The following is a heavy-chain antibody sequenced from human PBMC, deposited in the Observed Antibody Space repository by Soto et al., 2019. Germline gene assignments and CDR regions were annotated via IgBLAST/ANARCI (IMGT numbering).Heavy chain of an antibody. CDR3: AREGSGWEDY. D-gene: IGHD6-19*01. V-gene: IGHV1-69*06. J-gene: IGHJ4*02. Sequence: SSVKVSCKASGGTFTSYAISWGRQAPGQRLEWMGGIIPIFGTANYAQKFQGRVTVTADKSTSTAYMELSSLRSEDTAVYYCAREGSGWEDYWGQGTLVTVSS. CDR2: IIPIFGTA. CDR1: GGTFTSYA.